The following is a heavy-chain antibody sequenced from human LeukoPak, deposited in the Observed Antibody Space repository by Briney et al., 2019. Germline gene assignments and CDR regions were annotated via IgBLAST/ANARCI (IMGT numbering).Heavy chain of an antibody. CDR3: ARDPSYCSSTSCYGYFDY. Sequence: GASVKVSCKASGYTFTGYYMHWVRQAPGQGLERMGWINPNSGGTNYAQKFQGRVTMTRDTSISTAYMELSRLRSDDTAVYYCARDPSYCSSTSCYGYFDYWGQGTLVTVSS. D-gene: IGHD2-2*01. J-gene: IGHJ4*02. CDR2: INPNSGGT. V-gene: IGHV1-2*02. CDR1: GYTFTGYY.